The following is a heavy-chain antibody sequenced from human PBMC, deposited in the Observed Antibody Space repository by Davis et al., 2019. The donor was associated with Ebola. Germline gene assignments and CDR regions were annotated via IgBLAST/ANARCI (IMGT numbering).Heavy chain of an antibody. V-gene: IGHV3-11*01. Sequence: PGGSLRLSCAASGFTFSDYYMSWIRQAPGKGLEWVSYISSSGSTIYYADSVKGRFTISRDNAKNSLYLQMNSLRAEDTAVYYCASCTTGTKRYYYGMDVWGQGTTVTVSS. CDR2: ISSSGSTI. J-gene: IGHJ6*02. CDR1: GFTFSDYY. D-gene: IGHD4-17*01. CDR3: ASCTTGTKRYYYGMDV.